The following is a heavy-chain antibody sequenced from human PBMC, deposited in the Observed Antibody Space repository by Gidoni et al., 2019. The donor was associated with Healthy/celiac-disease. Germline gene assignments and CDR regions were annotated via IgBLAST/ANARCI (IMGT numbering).Heavy chain of an antibody. CDR2: IIPILGIA. D-gene: IGHD5-18*01. J-gene: IGHJ6*02. CDR3: ARAHTAMAKYYGMDV. CDR1: GGTSSSYA. V-gene: IGHV1-69*04. Sequence: QVQLVQSGAEVKKPGSSVKVSCKASGGTSSSYAISWVRQAPGQGLEWMGRIIPILGIANYAQKFQGRVTITADKSTSTAYMELSSLRSEDTAVYYCARAHTAMAKYYGMDVWGQGTTVTVSS.